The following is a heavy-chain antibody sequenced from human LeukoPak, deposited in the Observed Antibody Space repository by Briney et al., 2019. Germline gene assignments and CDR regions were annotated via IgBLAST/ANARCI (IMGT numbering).Heavy chain of an antibody. CDR3: AREGTYGGNGFGFDY. V-gene: IGHV4-34*01. CDR1: GGSFSGYY. D-gene: IGHD4-23*01. CDR2: INHSGST. Sequence: SETLSITCAVYGGSFSGYYWSWIRQPPGKGLEWIGEINHSGSTNYNPSLKSRVTISVDTSKNQFSLKLSSVTAADTAVYYCAREGTYGGNGFGFDYWGQGTLVTVSS. J-gene: IGHJ4*02.